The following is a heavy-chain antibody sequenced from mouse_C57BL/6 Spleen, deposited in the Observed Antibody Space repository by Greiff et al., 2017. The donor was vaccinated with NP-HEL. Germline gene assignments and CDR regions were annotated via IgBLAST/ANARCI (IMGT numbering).Heavy chain of an antibody. CDR2: ISDGGSYT. D-gene: IGHD1-1*01. J-gene: IGHJ2*01. CDR3: ARREIGSSSYFDY. V-gene: IGHV5-4*03. Sequence: EVHLVESGGGLVKPGGSLKLSCAASGFTFSSYAMSWVRQTPEKRLEWVATISDGGSYTYYPDNVKGRFTISRDNAKNNLYLQMSHLKSEDTAMYYCARREIGSSSYFDYWGQGTTLTVSS. CDR1: GFTFSSYA.